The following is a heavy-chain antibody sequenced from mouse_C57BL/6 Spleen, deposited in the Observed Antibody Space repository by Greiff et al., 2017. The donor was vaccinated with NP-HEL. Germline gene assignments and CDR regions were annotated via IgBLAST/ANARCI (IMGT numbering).Heavy chain of an antibody. V-gene: IGHV1-42*01. CDR1: GYSFTGYY. CDR2: INPSTGGT. J-gene: IGHJ2*01. Sequence: LQQSGPELVKPGASVKISCKASGYSFTGYYMNWVKQSPEKSLEWIGEINPSTGGTTYNQKFKAKATLTVDKSSSTAYMQLKSLTSEDSAVYYCARLGFDYWGQGTTLTVSS. CDR3: ARLGFDY.